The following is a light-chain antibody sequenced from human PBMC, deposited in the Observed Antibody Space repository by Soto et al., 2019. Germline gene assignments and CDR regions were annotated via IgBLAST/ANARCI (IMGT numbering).Light chain of an antibody. V-gene: IGKV3-15*01. Sequence: EIVMTQSPATLSVSPGERATLSCMASQSVSIHLAWYQQKPGQAPRLLIYGASTRATDIPARFSGSGSGTEFTLTISSLQSEDFAVYFCQQYNNWPRTFGQGTKVDIK. CDR3: QQYNNWPRT. CDR2: GAS. CDR1: QSVSIH. J-gene: IGKJ1*01.